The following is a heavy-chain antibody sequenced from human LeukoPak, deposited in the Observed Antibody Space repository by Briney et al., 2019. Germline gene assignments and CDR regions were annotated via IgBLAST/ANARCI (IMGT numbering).Heavy chain of an antibody. V-gene: IGHV3-9*01. CDR1: GFTFDDYA. CDR3: AKVTYQYDAFDI. Sequence: PGRSLRLSCAASGFTFDDYAMPWVRQAPGKGLEWVSGISWNSGSIGYADSVKGRFTISRDNAKNSLYLQMNSLRAEDTALYYCAKVTYQYDAFDIWGQGTMVTVSS. J-gene: IGHJ3*02. D-gene: IGHD4-11*01. CDR2: ISWNSGSI.